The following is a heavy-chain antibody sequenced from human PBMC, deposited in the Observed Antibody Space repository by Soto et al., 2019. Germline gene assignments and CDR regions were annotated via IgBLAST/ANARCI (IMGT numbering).Heavy chain of an antibody. V-gene: IGHV3-30*18. D-gene: IGHD1-26*01. CDR1: GFTFSSYG. J-gene: IGHJ4*02. CDR2: ISYDGSHT. CDR3: AKDLGPPRGSYPDS. Sequence: QEQLVESGGGVVQPGRSLRLSCVASGFTFSSYGMHWVRQTPSKGLEWVSVISYDGSHTHYADSVRGRFTVSRDNSKSTVYVQRNTLRPDDTAVYYCAKDLGPPRGSYPDSWGPGTLVTVSS.